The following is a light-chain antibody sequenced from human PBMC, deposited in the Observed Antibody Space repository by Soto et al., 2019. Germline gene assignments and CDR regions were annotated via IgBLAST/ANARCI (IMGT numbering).Light chain of an antibody. CDR3: NSYTSGTTLV. V-gene: IGLV2-14*03. CDR2: DVS. J-gene: IGLJ1*01. CDR1: ISDVGGYNY. Sequence: QSALTQPASVSGSPGQSITISCTGTISDVGGYNYVSWYQQHPGKAPKLMIYDVSNRPSGVSNRFSGSKSGNTASLTISGLQAEDEADYYCNSYTSGTTLVFGTGTKLTVL.